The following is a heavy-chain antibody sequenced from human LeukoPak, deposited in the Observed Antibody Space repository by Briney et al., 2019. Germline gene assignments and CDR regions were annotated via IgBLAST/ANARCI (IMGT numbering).Heavy chain of an antibody. CDR2: ISAYNGNT. V-gene: IGHV1-18*04. J-gene: IGHJ4*02. Sequence: ASVKVSCKASGYTFTGYYMHWVRQAPGQGLEWMGWISAYNGNTNYAQKLQGRVTMTTDTSTSTAYMELRSLRSDDTAVYYCARGGPDSSGYLRWGQGALVTVSS. CDR1: GYTFTGYY. CDR3: ARGGPDSSGYLR. D-gene: IGHD3-22*01.